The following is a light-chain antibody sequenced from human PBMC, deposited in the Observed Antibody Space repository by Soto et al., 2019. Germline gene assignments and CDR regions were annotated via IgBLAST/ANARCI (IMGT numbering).Light chain of an antibody. Sequence: DIPMTQSPSSLSASVGDRVTITCRASQTVRTYLNWYQQKPGKAPPLLVYAASTLESAVPPRFSGAGSETDFTRTISGLQPEDFATYYCQQTFSTPITFGQGTRLE. CDR2: AAS. CDR1: QTVRTY. CDR3: QQTFSTPIT. J-gene: IGKJ5*01. V-gene: IGKV1-39*01.